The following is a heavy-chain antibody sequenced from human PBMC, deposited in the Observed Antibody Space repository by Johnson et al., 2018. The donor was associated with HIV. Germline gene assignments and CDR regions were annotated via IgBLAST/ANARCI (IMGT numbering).Heavy chain of an antibody. D-gene: IGHD3-22*01. J-gene: IGHJ3*02. CDR2: IRSKAYGGTT. CDR3: ARERDYYDSGGYWVDAFDI. V-gene: IGHV3-49*03. Sequence: VQLVESGGGLVQPGRSLRLSCTASGFTFGDYAMSWFRQAPGKGLEWVGFIRSKAYGGTTEYAASVKGRFTISRDDSKSIAYLQMNSLRAEDTAVYYCARERDYYDSGGYWVDAFDIWGQGTMVTVSS. CDR1: GFTFGDYA.